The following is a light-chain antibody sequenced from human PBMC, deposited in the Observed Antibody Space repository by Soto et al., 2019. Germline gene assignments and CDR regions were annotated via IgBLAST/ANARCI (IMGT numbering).Light chain of an antibody. CDR3: AGWDDSLHGLL. Sequence: QSVLTQPPSASGTPGQRVTIPCSGGSSNIGTNYVYWYQQLPGTAPKLLIYRNNLRPSGVPDRFSASKSGTSASLAISGLRSEDEGEYFCAGWDDSLHGLLFGAGTKLTVL. CDR1: SSNIGTNY. CDR2: RNN. V-gene: IGLV1-47*01. J-gene: IGLJ1*01.